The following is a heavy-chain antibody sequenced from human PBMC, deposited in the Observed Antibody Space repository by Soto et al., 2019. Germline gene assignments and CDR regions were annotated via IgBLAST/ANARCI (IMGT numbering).Heavy chain of an antibody. CDR1: GYTFTSYA. CDR3: ARYVAGYYYYGMDV. V-gene: IGHV1-3*01. D-gene: IGHD6-19*01. CDR2: INAGNGNT. Sequence: ASVKVSCKASGYTFTSYAMHWMRQAPGQRLEWMGWINAGNGNTKYSQKFQGRVTITRDTSASTAYMELSSLRSEDTAVYYCARYVAGYYYYGMDVWGQGTTVTVSS. J-gene: IGHJ6*02.